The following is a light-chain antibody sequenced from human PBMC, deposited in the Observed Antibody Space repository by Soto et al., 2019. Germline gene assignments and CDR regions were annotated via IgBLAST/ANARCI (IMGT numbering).Light chain of an antibody. V-gene: IGLV2-14*01. CDR2: EVS. J-gene: IGLJ2*01. CDR3: SSYTSRSTVV. CDR1: SSDVGGYNY. Sequence: QSALTQPASVSGAPGQSITISCTGTSSDVGGYNYVSWYQQHPGKAPKLMIYEVSNRPSGVSNRFSGSKSGNTASRTISGLQAEDEADYYCSSYTSRSTVVFGGGTKLTVL.